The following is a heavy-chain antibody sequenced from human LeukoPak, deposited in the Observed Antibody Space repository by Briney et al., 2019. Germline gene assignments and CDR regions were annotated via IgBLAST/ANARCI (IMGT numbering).Heavy chain of an antibody. CDR3: ARVYYGSGSSNWFDP. Sequence: SETLSLTCTVSGVSISSSSYYWSWIRQPAGTGLEWLGRIYTSGSTNYNPSLKSRVTMSVDTSKNQFSLKLSSVTAADTAVYYCARVYYGSGSSNWFDPWGQGTLVTVSS. J-gene: IGHJ5*02. D-gene: IGHD3-10*01. CDR1: GVSISSSSYY. CDR2: IYTSGST. V-gene: IGHV4-61*02.